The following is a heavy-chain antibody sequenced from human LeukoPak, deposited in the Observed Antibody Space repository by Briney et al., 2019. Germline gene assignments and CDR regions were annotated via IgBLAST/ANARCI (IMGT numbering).Heavy chain of an antibody. CDR3: ARARGLAFDI. J-gene: IGHJ3*02. CDR2: IYYRGST. CDR1: GGSISSGDYY. Sequence: SETLSLTCTVSGGSISSGDYYWSWIRQPPGKGLEWIGYIYYRGSTYYNPSLKSRVTISVDTSKNQFSLKLSSVTAADTAVYYCARARGLAFDIWGQGTMVTVSS. V-gene: IGHV4-30-4*08.